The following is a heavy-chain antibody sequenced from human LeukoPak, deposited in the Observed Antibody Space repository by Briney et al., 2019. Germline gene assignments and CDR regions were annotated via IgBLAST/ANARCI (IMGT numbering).Heavy chain of an antibody. Sequence: PSETLSLTCTVSGGSISSSSYYWGWIRQPPGKGLEWIGSIYYSGSTYYNPSLKSRVTISVDTSKNQFSLKLSSVTAADTAAYYCARGAAPFDWLLYWYFDYWGQGTLVTVSS. D-gene: IGHD3-9*01. V-gene: IGHV4-39*01. CDR3: ARGAAPFDWLLYWYFDY. CDR2: IYYSGST. J-gene: IGHJ4*02. CDR1: GGSISSSSYY.